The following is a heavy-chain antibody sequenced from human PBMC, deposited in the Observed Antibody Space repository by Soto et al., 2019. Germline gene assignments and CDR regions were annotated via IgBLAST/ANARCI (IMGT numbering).Heavy chain of an antibody. CDR2: IYYSGTT. J-gene: IGHJ4*02. CDR1: GGSISSNSYY. V-gene: IGHV4-39*01. Sequence: SETLSLTCTVSGGSISSNSYYWGWIRQPPGKGLEWIGNIYYSGTTYYNPSLKSRVTISVDTSRNQFSLKLSSVTAADTAVYYGARPSGRYIYYFDDWGQGTLVTVAS. CDR3: ARPSGRYIYYFDD. D-gene: IGHD1-26*01.